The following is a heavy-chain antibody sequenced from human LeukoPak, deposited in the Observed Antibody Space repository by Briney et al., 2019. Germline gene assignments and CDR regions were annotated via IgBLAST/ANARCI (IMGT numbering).Heavy chain of an antibody. CDR1: GGSISNSNW. V-gene: IGHV4-4*02. J-gene: IGHJ3*02. Sequence: PSGTLSLTCAVSGGSISNSNWWSWVRQPPGKGLEWIGEIHHSGDTNYMPSLKSRVTISVDKSKNQFSLKVNTVTAADTAVYYCARDSRRWENGDIRNDAFDMWGQGTMVTVSS. CDR2: IHHSGDT. D-gene: IGHD4-17*01. CDR3: ARDSRRWENGDIRNDAFDM.